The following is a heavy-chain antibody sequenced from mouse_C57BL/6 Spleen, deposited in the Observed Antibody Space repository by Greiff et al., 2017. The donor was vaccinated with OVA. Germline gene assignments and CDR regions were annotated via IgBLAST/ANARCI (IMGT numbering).Heavy chain of an antibody. CDR2: ISYDGSN. J-gene: IGHJ1*03. D-gene: IGHD2-5*01. V-gene: IGHV3-6*01. CDR1: GYSITSGYY. Sequence: EVQLVESGPGLVKPSQSLSLTCSVTGYSITSGYYWNWIRQFPGNKLEWMGYISYDGSNNYNPSLKNRISITRDTSKNQFFLKLNSVTTEDTATYYCAKGEYSNYGYWYFDVWGTGTTVTVSS. CDR3: AKGEYSNYGYWYFDV.